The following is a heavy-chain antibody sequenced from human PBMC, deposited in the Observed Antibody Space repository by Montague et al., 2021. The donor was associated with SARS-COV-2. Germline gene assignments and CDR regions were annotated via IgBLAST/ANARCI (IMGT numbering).Heavy chain of an antibody. D-gene: IGHD3-16*01. Sequence: TLSLTCIISGVSITSYYWSWVRQPAGKGLEWIGHIYASGSTNYSPSLKSRVRLSIDNPKNQFSLKLESLTAADTAVYYCVRDGGNWYYFDYWGQGALVTVSS. V-gene: IGHV4-4*07. J-gene: IGHJ4*02. CDR2: IYASGST. CDR1: GVSITSYY. CDR3: VRDGGNWYYFDY.